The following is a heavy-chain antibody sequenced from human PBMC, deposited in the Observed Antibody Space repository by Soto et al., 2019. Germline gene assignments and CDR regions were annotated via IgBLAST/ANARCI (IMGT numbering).Heavy chain of an antibody. V-gene: IGHV3-13*01. CDR3: AREIKSTYLGYYYYYYMDV. D-gene: IGHD3-10*01. CDR1: GFTFSSYD. J-gene: IGHJ6*03. CDR2: IGTAGDT. Sequence: EVQLVESGGGLVQPGGSLRLSCAASGFTFSSYDMHWVRQATGKGLEWVSAIGTAGDTYYPGSVKGRFTISRENAKNSLYLQMNSLRAGDTAVYYCAREIKSTYLGYYYYYYMDVWGKGTTVTVSS.